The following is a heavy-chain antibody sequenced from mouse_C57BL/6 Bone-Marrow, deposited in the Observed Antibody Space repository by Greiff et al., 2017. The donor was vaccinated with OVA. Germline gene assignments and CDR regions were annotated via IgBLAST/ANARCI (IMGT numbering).Heavy chain of an antibody. CDR3: ARRSYYGSSYWWYFDV. Sequence: EVKLMESGGGLVQPGESLKLSCESNEYEFPSHDMSWVRKTPEKRLELVAAINSDGGSTYYPDTMERRFIISRYNTKKTLYLQMSSLRSEDTALYYCARRSYYGSSYWWYFDVWGTGTTVTVSS. CDR2: INSDGGST. J-gene: IGHJ1*03. V-gene: IGHV5-2*01. CDR1: EYEFPSHD. D-gene: IGHD1-1*01.